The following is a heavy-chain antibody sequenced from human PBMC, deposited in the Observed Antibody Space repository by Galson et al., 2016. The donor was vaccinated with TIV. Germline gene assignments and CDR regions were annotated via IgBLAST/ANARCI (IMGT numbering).Heavy chain of an antibody. D-gene: IGHD7-27*01. Sequence: SVKVSCKASGYIFINYYIHWVRQAPGQGLEWLGWFNPDSGATQYAQKFQGRVTMTRDTSISTAYMEPRRLISDDTAVYYYARVNWARAFDYWGQGTQVTVSS. CDR1: GYIFINYY. V-gene: IGHV1-2*02. J-gene: IGHJ4*02. CDR2: FNPDSGAT. CDR3: ARVNWARAFDY.